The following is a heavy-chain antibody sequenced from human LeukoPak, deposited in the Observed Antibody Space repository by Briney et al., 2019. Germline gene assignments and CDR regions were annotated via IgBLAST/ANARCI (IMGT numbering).Heavy chain of an antibody. V-gene: IGHV3-48*01. J-gene: IGHJ4*02. D-gene: IGHD4-17*01. Sequence: PGGSLRLSCAASGFTFSNYNMNWVRQAPGKGLEWVSYISSSNSTIYYADSVKGRFTISRDNAKNSLYLQMNSLRAEDTAVYYCASLYGEILEYWGQGTLVTVSS. CDR3: ASLYGEILEY. CDR1: GFTFSNYN. CDR2: ISSSNSTI.